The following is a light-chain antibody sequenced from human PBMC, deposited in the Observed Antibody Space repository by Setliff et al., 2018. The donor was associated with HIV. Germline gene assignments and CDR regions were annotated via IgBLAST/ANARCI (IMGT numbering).Light chain of an antibody. CDR3: SSYTTSNTYV. CDR2: EVS. J-gene: IGLJ1*01. CDR1: SSDVGSYNR. Sequence: QSVLTQPPSVSGSPGQSVTISCTGTSSDVGSYNRVSWYQQPPGTAPKLMIYEVSYRPSGVPDRFSGSKSVNTASLTISGLQAEDEADYYCSSYTTSNTYVVGTGTKV. V-gene: IGLV2-18*02.